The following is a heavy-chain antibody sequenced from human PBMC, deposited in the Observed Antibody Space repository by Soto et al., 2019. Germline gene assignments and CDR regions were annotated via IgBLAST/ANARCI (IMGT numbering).Heavy chain of an antibody. D-gene: IGHD2-15*01. Sequence: QVQLVQSGAEVKKPGSSVKVSCKASGGTFSSYAISWVRQAPGQGLEWMGGIIPIFGTANYAQKFQGRVTITADESTSTAYMELSSLRSEDTAVYYCAGVGHWSGGSCYSFLPVWWFDPWGQGTLVTVSS. J-gene: IGHJ5*02. CDR3: AGVGHWSGGSCYSFLPVWWFDP. CDR1: GGTFSSYA. CDR2: IIPIFGTA. V-gene: IGHV1-69*12.